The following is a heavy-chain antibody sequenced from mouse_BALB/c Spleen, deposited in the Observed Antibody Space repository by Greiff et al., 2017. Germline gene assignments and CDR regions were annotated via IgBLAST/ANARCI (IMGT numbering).Heavy chain of an antibody. Sequence: VQLQQSGAELVRPGTSVKISCKASGYTFTNYWLGWVKQRPGHGLEWIGDIYPGGGYTNYNEKFKGKATLTADTSSSTAYMQLSSLTSEDSAVYFCAREDGNYWYFDVWGAGTTVTVSS. CDR3: AREDGNYWYFDV. CDR2: IYPGGGYT. V-gene: IGHV1-63*02. D-gene: IGHD2-1*01. J-gene: IGHJ1*01. CDR1: GYTFTNYW.